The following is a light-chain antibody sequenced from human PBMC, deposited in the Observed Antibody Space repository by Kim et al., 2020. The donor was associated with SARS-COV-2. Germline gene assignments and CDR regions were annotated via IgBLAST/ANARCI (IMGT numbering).Light chain of an antibody. CDR3: QKYLSFPLT. CDR1: QNIDKW. CDR2: GAS. Sequence: DIQMTQSPSTLSASVGDRVTVTCRASQNIDKWLAWYQQKPGKAPKLLISGASTSATGVPSRFSGSGFGTDFTLTISSLQPDDLASYYCQKYLSFPLTFGGGTKGDIK. J-gene: IGKJ4*01. V-gene: IGKV1-5*03.